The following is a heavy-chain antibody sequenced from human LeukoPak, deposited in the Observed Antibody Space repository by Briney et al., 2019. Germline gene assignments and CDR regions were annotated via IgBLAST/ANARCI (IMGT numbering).Heavy chain of an antibody. CDR1: GFPVTYNY. D-gene: IGHD5-18*01. V-gene: IGHV3-66*01. CDR2: IYNGGST. J-gene: IGHJ5*02. CDR3: ARSGSDVETAMVART. Sequence: GGSLRLSCVASGFPVTYNYMSWVRQAPGKGLEWISVIYNGGSTHYADSVQGRFIISRDKSKKTLYLQMNGLRDEDTAVYFCARSGSDVETAMVARTWGQGTRVTVSA.